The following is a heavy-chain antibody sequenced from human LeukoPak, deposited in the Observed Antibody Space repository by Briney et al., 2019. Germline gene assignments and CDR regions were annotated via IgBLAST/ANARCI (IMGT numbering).Heavy chain of an antibody. CDR2: ISGSGGST. CDR3: AKRSSLVPGALEPGEGFDY. V-gene: IGHV3-23*01. J-gene: IGHJ4*02. CDR1: GFTFSSYA. Sequence: GGSLRLSCAASGFTFSSYAMSWVRQAPGKGLEWVSAISGSGGSTYYADSVKGRFTISRDNSKNTLYLQMNSLRAEDTAVYYCAKRSSLVPGALEPGEGFDYWGQGTLVTVSS. D-gene: IGHD1-1*01.